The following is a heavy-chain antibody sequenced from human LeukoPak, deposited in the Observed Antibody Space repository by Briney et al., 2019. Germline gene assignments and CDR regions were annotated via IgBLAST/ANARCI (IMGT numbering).Heavy chain of an antibody. D-gene: IGHD3-22*01. J-gene: IGHJ6*02. V-gene: IGHV4-61*05. CDR1: GGSISSTNYY. Sequence: SETLSLTCTVSGGSISSTNYYWAWIRQPPGKGLEWIGYIYYSGSTNYNPSLKSRVTISVDTSKNQFSLKLSSVTAADTAVYYCARVPATYDSSGYFRNYYYYGMDVWGQGTTVTVSS. CDR3: ARVPATYDSSGYFRNYYYYGMDV. CDR2: IYYSGST.